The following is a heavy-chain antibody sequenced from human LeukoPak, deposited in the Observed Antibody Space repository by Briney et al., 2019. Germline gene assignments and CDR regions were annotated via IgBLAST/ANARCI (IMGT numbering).Heavy chain of an antibody. Sequence: GGSLRLSCAASGFTFSSYSMNWVRQAPGKGLEWVSSISSSSSYIYYADSVKGRFTISRDNAKNSLYLQMNSLRAEDTAVYYCARVGVGYYFDYWGQGTLVTVSS. J-gene: IGHJ4*02. CDR1: GFTFSSYS. D-gene: IGHD1-26*01. CDR3: ARVGVGYYFDY. V-gene: IGHV3-21*01. CDR2: ISSSSSYI.